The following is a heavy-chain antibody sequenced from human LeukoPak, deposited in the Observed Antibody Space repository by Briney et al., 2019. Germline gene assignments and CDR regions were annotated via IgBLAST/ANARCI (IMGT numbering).Heavy chain of an antibody. CDR3: ARDGKSAALDY. J-gene: IGHJ4*02. Sequence: GGSLRLSCAASGFGLSTYWMSWVRQAPGKGLEWVANIKQAGSEKCYVDSVKGRFTISRDNGKNSLYLQMNSLRAEDTAVYYCARDGKSAALDYWGQGTLVTVSS. V-gene: IGHV3-7*01. CDR2: IKQAGSEK. D-gene: IGHD6-13*01. CDR1: GFGLSTYW.